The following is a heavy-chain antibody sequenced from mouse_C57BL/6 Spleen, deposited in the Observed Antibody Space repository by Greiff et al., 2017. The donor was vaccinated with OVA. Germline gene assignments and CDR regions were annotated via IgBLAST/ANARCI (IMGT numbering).Heavy chain of an antibody. V-gene: IGHV5-4*01. CDR2: ISDGGSYT. CDR1: GFTFSSYA. CDR3: ARDGPYGSSPYYFDY. D-gene: IGHD1-1*01. Sequence: DVKLVESGGGLVKPGGSLKLSCAASGFTFSSYAMSWVRQTPEKRLEWVATISDGGSYTYYPDNVKGRFTISRDNAKNNLYLQMSHLKSEDTAMYYCARDGPYGSSPYYFDYWGQGTTLTVSS. J-gene: IGHJ2*01.